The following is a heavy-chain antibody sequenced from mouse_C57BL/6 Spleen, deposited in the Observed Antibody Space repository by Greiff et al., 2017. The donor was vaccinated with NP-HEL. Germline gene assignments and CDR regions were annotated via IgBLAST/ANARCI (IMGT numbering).Heavy chain of an antibody. CDR2: IYPRSGNT. CDR3: AKDDYEAYWYFDV. V-gene: IGHV1-81*01. CDR1: GYTFTSYG. J-gene: IGHJ1*03. Sequence: VKLMESGAELARPGASVKLSCKASGYTFTSYGISWVKQRTGQGLEWIGEIYPRSGNTYYNEKFKGKATLTADKSSSTAYMELRSLTSEDSAVYFCAKDDYEAYWYFDVWGTGTTVTVSS. D-gene: IGHD2-4*01.